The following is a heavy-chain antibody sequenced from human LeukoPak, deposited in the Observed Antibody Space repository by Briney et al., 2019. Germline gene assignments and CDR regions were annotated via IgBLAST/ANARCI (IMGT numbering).Heavy chain of an antibody. D-gene: IGHD6-13*01. V-gene: IGHV3-21*01. CDR1: GITFSSYD. Sequence: GGSLRLSCAASGITFSSYDMSWVRQAPGKGLEWVSSISSSGSYIYYADSLKGRFTISRDNAKNSLYLQMNSLRAEDTAVYYCAREDASSWDYWGQGILVTVSS. CDR2: ISSSGSYI. CDR3: AREDASSWDY. J-gene: IGHJ4*02.